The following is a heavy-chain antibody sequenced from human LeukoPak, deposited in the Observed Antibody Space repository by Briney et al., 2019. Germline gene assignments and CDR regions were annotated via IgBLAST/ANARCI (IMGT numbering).Heavy chain of an antibody. V-gene: IGHV3-20*04. Sequence: PGGSLRLSCAASGFTFDDYGMSWVRQAPGKGLEWVSGINWNGGSTGYADSVKGRFTISRDNAKNSLYLQMNSLRDEDTAVYFCARDSVYAFDYWGQGTLVTVSS. CDR1: GFTFDDYG. J-gene: IGHJ4*02. CDR2: INWNGGST. D-gene: IGHD2-8*01. CDR3: ARDSVYAFDY.